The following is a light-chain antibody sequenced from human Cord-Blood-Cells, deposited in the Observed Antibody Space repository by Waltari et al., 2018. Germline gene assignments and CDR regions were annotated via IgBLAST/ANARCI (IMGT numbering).Light chain of an antibody. J-gene: IGLJ2*01. CDR1: SSDVGGYHY. CDR3: SSYAGSNNVV. V-gene: IGLV2-8*01. CDR2: EVS. Sequence: QSALTQPPSASGSPGQSATISCTGTSSDVGGYHYVSWYQQHPGKAPKLMIYEVSKRPSGVPDRFSGSKSGNTASLTVSGLQAEDEADYYCSSYAGSNNVVFGGGTKLTVL.